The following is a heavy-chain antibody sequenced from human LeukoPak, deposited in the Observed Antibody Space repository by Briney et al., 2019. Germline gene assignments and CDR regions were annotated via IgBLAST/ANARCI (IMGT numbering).Heavy chain of an antibody. CDR1: GGSINSDYY. D-gene: IGHD2-15*01. V-gene: IGHV4-30-4*01. CDR2: IYHSGNT. J-gene: IGHJ5*01. Sequence: SETLSLTCTVSGGSINSDYYWSWFRQSPGKGLEWIAYIYHSGNTYYNPSLKSRVTMSVDTSTNRFSLRLSYVTAADTAVYYCARRGPGYCSGGRCFGWFDSWGQGTLVTVSP. CDR3: ARRGPGYCSGGRCFGWFDS.